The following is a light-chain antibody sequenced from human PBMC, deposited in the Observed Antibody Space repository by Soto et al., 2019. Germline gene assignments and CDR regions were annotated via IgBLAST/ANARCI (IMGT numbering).Light chain of an antibody. CDR2: DAS. Sequence: IQMTQSPSSLSASVGDRVTITCQASQDISKNLNWYQQKPGKAPKLLIYDASSLQTGVPSRFSRSVSATHFTFTISSLQPEDVATYYWQQYDNLLPITFGQGTRLEIK. CDR1: QDISKN. J-gene: IGKJ5*01. V-gene: IGKV1-33*01. CDR3: QQYDNLLPIT.